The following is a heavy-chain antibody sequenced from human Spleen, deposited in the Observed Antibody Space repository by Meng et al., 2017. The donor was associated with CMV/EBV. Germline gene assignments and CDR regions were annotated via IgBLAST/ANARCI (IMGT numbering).Heavy chain of an antibody. CDR2: IRHDGTNK. CDR1: GFTFDDYG. J-gene: IGHJ6*02. V-gene: IGHV3-30*02. Sequence: GESLKISCAASGFTFDDYGMHWVRQTPGKGLEWVAFIRHDGTNKFYGDSVKGRFTISRDNSKNTMYLQMDSLRPEDTAMYFCARALMVVGGYYCNGMDVWGQGTTVTVSS. D-gene: IGHD2-8*01. CDR3: ARALMVVGGYYCNGMDV.